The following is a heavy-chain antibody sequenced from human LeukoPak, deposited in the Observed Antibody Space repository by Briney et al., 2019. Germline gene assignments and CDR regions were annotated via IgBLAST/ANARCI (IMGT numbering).Heavy chain of an antibody. CDR1: GYTFATYG. V-gene: IGHV1-18*01. Sequence: VASVKVSCKASGYTFATYGVSWVRQAPGQGLEWMGWISAYNGNTNYAQKLQGRVTMTTDTSTSTAYMELRSLRSDDTAVYYCARDMVRGVIRGLFDYWGQGTLVTVSS. CDR3: ARDMVRGVIRGLFDY. D-gene: IGHD3-10*01. J-gene: IGHJ4*02. CDR2: ISAYNGNT.